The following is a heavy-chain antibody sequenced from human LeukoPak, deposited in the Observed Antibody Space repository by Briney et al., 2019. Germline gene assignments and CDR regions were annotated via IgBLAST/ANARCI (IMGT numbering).Heavy chain of an antibody. CDR3: AREDSYGDPAPFLVGAFDI. CDR2: IYNGDGT. Sequence: GGSLRLSCAASGFTVSSNYMSWVRQAPGKGLEWVSVIYNGDGTYYADSVKGRFTISRDNSKNTLYLQMNSLRAEDTAVYYCAREDSYGDPAPFLVGAFDIWGQGTMVTVSS. CDR1: GFTVSSNY. V-gene: IGHV3-53*05. J-gene: IGHJ3*02. D-gene: IGHD4-17*01.